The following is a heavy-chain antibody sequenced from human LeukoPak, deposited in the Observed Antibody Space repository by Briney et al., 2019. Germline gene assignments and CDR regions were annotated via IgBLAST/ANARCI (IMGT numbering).Heavy chain of an antibody. CDR1: GVTFSIYG. CDR3: AKDHHYVWGSYRPVWGYYFDY. J-gene: IGHJ4*02. V-gene: IGHV3-23*01. CDR2: ISGSGGRT. Sequence: GGSLRLSCAASGVTFSIYGMSWVRQAPGKGLEWVSTISGSGGRTNYADSVKGRFTISRDNSKSTLYLQMNSLRAEDTALYYCAKDHHYVWGSYRPVWGYYFDYWGQGTLVTVSS. D-gene: IGHD3-16*02.